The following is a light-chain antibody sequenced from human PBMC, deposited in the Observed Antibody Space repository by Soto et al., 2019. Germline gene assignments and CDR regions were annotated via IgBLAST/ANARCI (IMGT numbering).Light chain of an antibody. J-gene: IGKJ3*01. CDR1: QSLVYSNGNTY. Sequence: DVVMTQSPLSLPVTLGQPASISCRSSQSLVYSNGNTYLNWFHQRPGQSPRRLIYEVSNRDSGVPDRVSGSGSGTDFTMKISRVEAEDVGIYYCMQGTFWPFTFGHGTKVDVK. CDR2: EVS. CDR3: MQGTFWPFT. V-gene: IGKV2-30*01.